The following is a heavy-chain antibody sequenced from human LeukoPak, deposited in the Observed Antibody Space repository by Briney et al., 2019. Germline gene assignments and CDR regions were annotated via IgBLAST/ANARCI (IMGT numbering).Heavy chain of an antibody. CDR1: GGSFSGYY. CDR3: ARGWGSGSYSYYYYYMDV. D-gene: IGHD1-26*01. V-gene: IGHV4-34*01. CDR2: INHSGST. Sequence: SETLSLTCAVYGGSFSGYYWSWIRQPPGKGLEGIGEINHSGSTNYNPSLKSRVTISVDTSKNQFSLKLSSVTAADTAVYYCARGWGSGSYSYYYYYMDVWGKGTTVTVSS. J-gene: IGHJ6*03.